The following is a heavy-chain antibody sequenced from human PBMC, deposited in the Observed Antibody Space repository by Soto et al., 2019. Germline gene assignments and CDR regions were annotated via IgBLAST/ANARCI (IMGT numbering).Heavy chain of an antibody. CDR1: GFTFSSYG. V-gene: IGHV3-30*18. CDR3: AKGTIGYCSGGSCYVDY. J-gene: IGHJ4*02. Sequence: GGSLRLSCAASGFTFSSYGMHWVRQAPGKGLEWVAVISYDGSNKYYADSVKGRFTISRDNSKNTLYLQMNSLRAEDTAVYYCAKGTIGYCSGGSCYVDYWGQGTLVTVSS. CDR2: ISYDGSNK. D-gene: IGHD2-15*01.